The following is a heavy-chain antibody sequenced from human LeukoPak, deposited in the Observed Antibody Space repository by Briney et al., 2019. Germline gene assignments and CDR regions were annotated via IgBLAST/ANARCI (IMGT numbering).Heavy chain of an antibody. V-gene: IGHV1-69*04. D-gene: IGHD6-19*01. CDR1: GGTFSSYV. J-gene: IGHJ4*02. CDR3: ARDGGSGWPPSPDLDYFDY. Sequence: SVKVSCKASGGTFSSYVISWVRPAPGQGLEWMGRIIPILGIANYAQKFQGRVTITADKSTSTAYMELSSLRSEDTAVYYCARDGGSGWPPSPDLDYFDYWGQGTLVTVSS. CDR2: IIPILGIA.